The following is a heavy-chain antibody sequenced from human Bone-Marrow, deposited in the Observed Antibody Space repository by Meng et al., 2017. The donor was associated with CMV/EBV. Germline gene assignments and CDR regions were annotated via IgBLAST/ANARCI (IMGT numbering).Heavy chain of an antibody. J-gene: IGHJ5*02. CDR1: GFTFSRYW. D-gene: IGHD3-3*01. Sequence: GGSLRLSCAASGFTFSRYWMHWARQAPGKGLVWVSCINTDGSVTRYADSVKGRFTISRDNAKNSLYLQMNSLRAEDTALYYCARLLFRYDFWGGDYYYHWGQGTLVTVSS. CDR2: INTDGSVT. V-gene: IGHV3-74*01. CDR3: ARLLFRYDFWGGDYYYH.